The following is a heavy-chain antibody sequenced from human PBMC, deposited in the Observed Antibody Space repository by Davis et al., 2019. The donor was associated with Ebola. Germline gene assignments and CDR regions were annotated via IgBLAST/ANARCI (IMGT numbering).Heavy chain of an antibody. CDR3: ARGSLLLRFGEGPLLRGPYYFDY. V-gene: IGHV4-34*01. CDR2: INHSGST. CDR1: GGSFSDYY. Sequence: MPGGSLRLSCAVYGGSFSDYYWSWIRQPPGKGLEWIGEINHSGSTNYNPSLKSRVTISVDTSKNQFSLRLSSVTAADTAVYFCARGSLLLRFGEGPLLRGPYYFDYWGQGTLVTVSS. J-gene: IGHJ4*02. D-gene: IGHD3-10*01.